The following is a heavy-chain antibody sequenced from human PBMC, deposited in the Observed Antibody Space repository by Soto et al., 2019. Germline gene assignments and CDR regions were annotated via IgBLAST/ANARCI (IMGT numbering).Heavy chain of an antibody. D-gene: IGHD2-21*02. V-gene: IGHV1-18*01. J-gene: IGHJ6*02. CDR3: AREGDVPYYYYGTDV. CDR2: ISGYNGKT. Sequence: ASVKVSCKASGYTFTSYGISWVRQAPGQGLEWMGWISGYNGKTNYAQKVQDRVTMTTDTSTSTVYLELRSLRFDDTAVYYCAREGDVPYYYYGTDVWSQGTTVTV. CDR1: GYTFTSYG.